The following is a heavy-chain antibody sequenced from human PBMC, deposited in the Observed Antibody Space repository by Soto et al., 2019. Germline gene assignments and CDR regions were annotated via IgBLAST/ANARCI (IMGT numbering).Heavy chain of an antibody. Sequence: QVQLVESGGGVVQPGRSLRLSCAASGFTFSSYGMHWVRQAPGKGLEWVAVISYDGSNKYYADSVKGRFTISRDNSKNTVYLQMNSLRAEDQAVYYCAKDRLNDYIWGSYRYTVSDYWGQGTLVTVSS. CDR1: GFTFSSYG. J-gene: IGHJ4*02. CDR2: ISYDGSNK. D-gene: IGHD3-16*02. V-gene: IGHV3-30*18. CDR3: AKDRLNDYIWGSYRYTVSDY.